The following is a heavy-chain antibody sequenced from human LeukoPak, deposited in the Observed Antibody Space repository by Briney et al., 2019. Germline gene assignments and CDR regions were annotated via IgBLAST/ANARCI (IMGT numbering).Heavy chain of an antibody. CDR1: GFTFRSYA. D-gene: IGHD6-13*01. V-gene: IGHV3-23*01. Sequence: GGSLRLSCAASGFTFRSYAMNWVRQAPGKGLEWVSGLSDSGYGTYYADSVKGRFTISRDNSKNTLYLQMNSLRAEDTAVYYCARDSAIAAAGGLDYWGQGTLVTVSS. CDR3: ARDSAIAAAGGLDY. J-gene: IGHJ4*02. CDR2: LSDSGYGT.